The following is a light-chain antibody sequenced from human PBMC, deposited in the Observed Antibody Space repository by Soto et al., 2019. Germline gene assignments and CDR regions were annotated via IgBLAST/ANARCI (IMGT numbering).Light chain of an antibody. CDR1: SSDVGDYNY. CDR2: DVN. Sequence: QSALTQPASVSGSPGQSITISCTGTSSDVGDYNYVSWYQHHPGKAPKLMIYDVNNRPSGVSNRFSASKSANTASLTISGLQAEDEADYYCSSYTGSGPVVFGGGTKLTVL. V-gene: IGLV2-14*03. CDR3: SSYTGSGPVV. J-gene: IGLJ2*01.